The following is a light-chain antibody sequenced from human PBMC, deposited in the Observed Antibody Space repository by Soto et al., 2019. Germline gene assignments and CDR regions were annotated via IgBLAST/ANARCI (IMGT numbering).Light chain of an antibody. CDR2: GAS. CDR3: QQYGSSFIT. Sequence: EIVLTQSPGTLSLSPGERATLSCRASQSVTSNSLAWYHQKPGQPPRLLIYGASSRATGIPDRFSGSGSGTDFTLTISRLAPEDFAVYYCQQYGSSFITFGQGTRLEIK. CDR1: QSVTSNS. V-gene: IGKV3-20*01. J-gene: IGKJ5*01.